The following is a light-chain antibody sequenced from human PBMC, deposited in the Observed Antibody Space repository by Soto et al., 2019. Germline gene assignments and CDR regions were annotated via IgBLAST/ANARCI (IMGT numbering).Light chain of an antibody. V-gene: IGKV1-17*01. Sequence: DIQMTQSPSSLPASVGDRVTIICRARQGIRNDLGWYQEKPGKAPKLLIYGASSLDGGVPSRFSGSGSGTEFTLTISSVQPEDFATDYCLQHNTYAYTFGQGPKLEIK. CDR2: GAS. CDR3: LQHNTYAYT. CDR1: QGIRND. J-gene: IGKJ2*01.